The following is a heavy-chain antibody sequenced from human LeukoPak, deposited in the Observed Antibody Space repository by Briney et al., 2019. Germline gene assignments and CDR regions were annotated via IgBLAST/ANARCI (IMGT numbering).Heavy chain of an antibody. CDR1: GYTFTSYG. J-gene: IGHJ6*02. CDR3: ARGITMVRGVISREAGYYYYGMDV. CDR2: ISAYNGNT. V-gene: IGHV1-18*01. Sequence: ASVKVSCKASGYTFTSYGISWVRQAPGQGLEWMGWISAYNGNTNYAQKLQGRVTMTTDTSTSTAYMELRSLRSDDTAVYYCARGITMVRGVISREAGYYYYGMDVWGQGTTVTVSS. D-gene: IGHD3-10*01.